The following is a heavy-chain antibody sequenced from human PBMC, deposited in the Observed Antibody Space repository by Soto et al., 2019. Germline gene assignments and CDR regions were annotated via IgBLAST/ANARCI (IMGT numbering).Heavy chain of an antibody. J-gene: IGHJ4*02. CDR3: ASGSDSSSWAFDY. D-gene: IGHD6-13*01. CDR2: INHSGST. V-gene: IGHV4-34*01. CDR1: GGSFSGYY. Sequence: LSLTCAVYGGSFSGYYWSWIRQPPGKGLEWIGEINHSGSTNYNPSLKSRVTISVDTSKNQFSLKLSSVTAADTAVYYCASGSDSSSWAFDYWGQGTLVTVS.